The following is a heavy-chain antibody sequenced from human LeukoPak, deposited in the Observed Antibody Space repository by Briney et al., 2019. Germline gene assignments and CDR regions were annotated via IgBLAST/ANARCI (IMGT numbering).Heavy chain of an antibody. CDR2: ISSSGSTI. CDR1: GFTFSSYE. Sequence: GGSLRLSCAASGFTFSSYEMNWVRQAPGKGLEWVSYISSSGSTIYYADSVKGRFTISRDNAKNSLYLQMNSLRAEDTAVYYCARGPRTYCGGDCYYFDYWGQGTLVTVSS. J-gene: IGHJ4*02. CDR3: ARGPRTYCGGDCYYFDY. D-gene: IGHD2-21*02. V-gene: IGHV3-48*03.